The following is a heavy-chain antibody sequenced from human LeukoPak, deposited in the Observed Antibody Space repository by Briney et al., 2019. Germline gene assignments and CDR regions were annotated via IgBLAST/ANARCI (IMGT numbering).Heavy chain of an antibody. V-gene: IGHV4-59*01. CDR2: IYYSGST. J-gene: IGHJ4*02. D-gene: IGHD6-13*01. CDR3: ARALGIAAAGWGFDY. Sequence: PSETLSLTCTVSGGSISSYYWSWIRQPPGKGLEWIGYIYYSGSTNYNPSLKSRVTISVDTSKNQFSLKLTSVTAADTAVYYCARALGIAAAGWGFDYWGQGTLVTVSS. CDR1: GGSISSYY.